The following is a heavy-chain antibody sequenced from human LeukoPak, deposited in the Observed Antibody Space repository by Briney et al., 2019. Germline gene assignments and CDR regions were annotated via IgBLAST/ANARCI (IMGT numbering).Heavy chain of an antibody. CDR2: IYYTGT. Sequence: PSETLSLTCTVSGGSVSVYYWNCLRQSPGKGLEWIGYIYYTGTSYNPSLKSRVTISADTSKNQFSLNLSSVTAADTAVYYCASRKLGNDYWGQGTLVTVSS. CDR3: ASRKLGNDY. V-gene: IGHV4-59*02. CDR1: GGSVSVYY. J-gene: IGHJ4*02. D-gene: IGHD7-27*01.